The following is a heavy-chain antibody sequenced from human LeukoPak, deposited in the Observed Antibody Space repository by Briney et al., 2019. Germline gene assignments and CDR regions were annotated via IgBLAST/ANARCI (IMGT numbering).Heavy chain of an antibody. CDR1: GYSFTSYW. Sequence: GESLKISCKGSGYSFTSYWIGWVRQMPGKGLEWMGIIYPGDSDTRYSPSFQGQVTISADKSISTAYLQWSSLKASDTAVYYCARGGYCSGGSCYFSVDGPIFDYWGQGTLVTVSS. CDR2: IYPGDSDT. CDR3: ARGGYCSGGSCYFSVDGPIFDY. D-gene: IGHD2-15*01. J-gene: IGHJ4*02. V-gene: IGHV5-51*01.